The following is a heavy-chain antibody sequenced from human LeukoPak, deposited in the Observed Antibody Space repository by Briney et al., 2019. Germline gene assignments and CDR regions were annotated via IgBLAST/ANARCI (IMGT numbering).Heavy chain of an antibody. V-gene: IGHV4-59*01. CDR3: ARVCGGDCYPLGFDP. D-gene: IGHD2-21*02. Sequence: ETLSLTCTVSGGSMSNYYWSWIRQPPGKGLEWIGYIYYSGSTNYNPSLKSRVTISVDTSKNKFSLKLRSVTAADTAVYYCARVCGGDCYPLGFDPWGQGTLVTVSS. CDR1: GGSMSNYY. J-gene: IGHJ5*02. CDR2: IYYSGST.